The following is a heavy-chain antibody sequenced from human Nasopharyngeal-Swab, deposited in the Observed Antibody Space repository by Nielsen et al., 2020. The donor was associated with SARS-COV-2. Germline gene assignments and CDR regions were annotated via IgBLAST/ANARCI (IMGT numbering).Heavy chain of an antibody. J-gene: IGHJ4*02. Sequence: VRQAPGKGLEWVSAISGSGGSTYYADSVKGRFTISRDNSKNTLYLQMNSLRAEDTAVYYCATDSYYYDSSGYYSGNYWGQGTLVTVS. D-gene: IGHD3-22*01. CDR2: ISGSGGST. V-gene: IGHV3-23*01. CDR3: ATDSYYYDSSGYYSGNY.